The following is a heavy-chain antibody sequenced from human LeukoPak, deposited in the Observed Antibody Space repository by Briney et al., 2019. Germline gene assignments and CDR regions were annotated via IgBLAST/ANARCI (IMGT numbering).Heavy chain of an antibody. CDR2: IKQDGSEK. V-gene: IGHV3-7*01. CDR3: ARAWHGYSTSFPYYYYYMDV. D-gene: IGHD6-6*01. CDR1: GFSFSTYW. Sequence: GGSLRLSCAAPGFSFSTYWMTWVRQAPGKGLEWVANIKQDGSEKYSVDSVKGRFTISRDNAKKSLYLQMKSLRGDDTAVYYCARAWHGYSTSFPYYYYYMDVWGKGTTVTVSS. J-gene: IGHJ6*03.